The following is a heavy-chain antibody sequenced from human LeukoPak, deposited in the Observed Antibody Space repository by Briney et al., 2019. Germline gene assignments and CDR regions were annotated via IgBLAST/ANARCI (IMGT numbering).Heavy chain of an antibody. V-gene: IGHV3-23*01. D-gene: IGHD3-16*01. CDR3: AREGPGDYVWGSSYFDY. Sequence: PGGSLRLSCAASGFSFSNFAMTWVRQAPGKGLEWVSGISYSGGSTYYADSVKGRFTISRDNAKNSLYLQMNSLRAEDTAVYYCAREGPGDYVWGSSYFDYWGQGTLVTVSS. CDR1: GFSFSNFA. J-gene: IGHJ4*02. CDR2: ISYSGGST.